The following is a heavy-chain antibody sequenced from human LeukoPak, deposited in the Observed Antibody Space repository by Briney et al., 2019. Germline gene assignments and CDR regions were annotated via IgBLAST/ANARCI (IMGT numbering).Heavy chain of an antibody. Sequence: SETLSLTCTVSGVSINSDSFSWGWIRQPPGRGLEWIGNIYYTGTTYYNSSLKSRVTISVDTSKNQFSLKLSSVTAADTAVYYCARNRGRWPFDYWGQGTLVTVSS. CDR2: IYYTGTT. J-gene: IGHJ4*02. CDR1: GVSINSDSFS. CDR3: ARNRGRWPFDY. V-gene: IGHV4-39*07. D-gene: IGHD4-23*01.